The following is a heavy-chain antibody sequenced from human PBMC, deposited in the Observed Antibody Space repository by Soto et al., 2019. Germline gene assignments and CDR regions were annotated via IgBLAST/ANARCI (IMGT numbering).Heavy chain of an antibody. V-gene: IGHV3-74*01. CDR3: ARGDKGGFDL. D-gene: IGHD2-21*02. Sequence: EVQLVESEGGLVQRGGSLRLSCAASGFTFNYYWMHWVRQAPGQGLVWVSHIHSDGSSTTYADSVKGRFTISRDNAKNTLYLKMNSLRAEDTAVYYCARGDKGGFDLWGQGTTVNVSS. J-gene: IGHJ3*01. CDR2: IHSDGSST. CDR1: GFTFNYYW.